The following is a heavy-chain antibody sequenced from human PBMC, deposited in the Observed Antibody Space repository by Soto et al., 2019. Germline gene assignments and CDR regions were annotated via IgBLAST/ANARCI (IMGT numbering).Heavy chain of an antibody. Sequence: ASVKVSCKASGYTFTGYYMHWVRQAPGQGLEWMGWINPNSGGTNYAQKFQGRVTMTRDTSISTAYMELSRLRSDDTAVYYCAGGGVLRFLEWFRGTNKNAFDIWGQGTMVTVSS. CDR1: GYTFTGYY. D-gene: IGHD3-3*01. V-gene: IGHV1-2*02. CDR2: INPNSGGT. J-gene: IGHJ3*02. CDR3: AGGGVLRFLEWFRGTNKNAFDI.